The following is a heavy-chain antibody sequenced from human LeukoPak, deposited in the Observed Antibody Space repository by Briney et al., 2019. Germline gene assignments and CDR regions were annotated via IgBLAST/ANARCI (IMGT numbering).Heavy chain of an antibody. Sequence: PGGSLRLSCAASGFTFSNYAMHWVRQAPGKGLGWVAVISYDGSNKYYADSVKGRFTNSRDNSKNTLYLQMNSLRVEDTAVYYCARDRGYSGDYWGQGTLVTVSS. CDR3: ARDRGYSGDY. CDR2: ISYDGSNK. V-gene: IGHV3-30-3*01. J-gene: IGHJ4*02. D-gene: IGHD1-26*01. CDR1: GFTFSNYA.